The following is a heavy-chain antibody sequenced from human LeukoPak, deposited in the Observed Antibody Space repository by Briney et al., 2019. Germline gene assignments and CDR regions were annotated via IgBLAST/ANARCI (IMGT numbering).Heavy chain of an antibody. CDR2: IYYSGST. Sequence: PSETLSLTCTVSGGSISSYYRSWLRQPPGKGLEWLGYIYYSGSTNYHPSLKSRVTISVDTSKNQFSLKLSSVTAADTAVYFCARVKSSSWYWAFDIWGQGTMVTVSS. CDR1: GGSISSYY. CDR3: ARVKSSSWYWAFDI. V-gene: IGHV4-59*01. J-gene: IGHJ3*02. D-gene: IGHD6-13*01.